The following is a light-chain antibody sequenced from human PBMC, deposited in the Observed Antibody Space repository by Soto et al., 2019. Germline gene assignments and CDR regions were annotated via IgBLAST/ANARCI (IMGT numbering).Light chain of an antibody. CDR3: QQSHGSPYT. CDR1: QSISSY. J-gene: IGKJ2*01. CDR2: AAS. Sequence: DIQMTQSPSSLSASVGDRVTITCRASQSISSYLNWYQHKPGKAPKFLIYAASSLQSGVPSRFSGSGSGTDFTLTISSLRPEDFATYYCQQSHGSPYTFGQGTKLEIK. V-gene: IGKV1-39*01.